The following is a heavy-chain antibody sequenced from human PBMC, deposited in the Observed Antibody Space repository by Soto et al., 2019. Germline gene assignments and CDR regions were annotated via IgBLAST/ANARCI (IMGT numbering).Heavy chain of an antibody. CDR3: ARESGGATATLDYYYFYMDV. V-gene: IGHV1-2*04. J-gene: IGHJ6*03. D-gene: IGHD5-12*01. Sequence: QVQLVQSGAEVKEPGASVTVSCRASGDRFTDYYMHWVRQAPGQGLEWMGWINPNSGVTKYAQKCQGWVTMTRDTAIRTVYMQLSRLGLDDTAIYYCARESGGATATLDYYYFYMDVWGTGTTVTVSS. CDR1: GDRFTDYY. CDR2: INPNSGVT.